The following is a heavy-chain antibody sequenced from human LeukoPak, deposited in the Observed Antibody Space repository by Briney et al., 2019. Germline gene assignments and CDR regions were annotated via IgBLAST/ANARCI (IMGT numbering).Heavy chain of an antibody. CDR3: ARDYVYAFDY. J-gene: IGHJ4*02. CDR2: ISGSGNAK. Sequence: GGSLRLSCAASGFSFSSYSMNWVRQAPGKGLEWVSYISGSGNAKHYTDSVKGRFTISRDNAKNALYLQMNSLRAEDTAVYFCARDYVYAFDYWGQGTLVTVSS. CDR1: GFSFSSYS. V-gene: IGHV3-48*01. D-gene: IGHD2/OR15-2a*01.